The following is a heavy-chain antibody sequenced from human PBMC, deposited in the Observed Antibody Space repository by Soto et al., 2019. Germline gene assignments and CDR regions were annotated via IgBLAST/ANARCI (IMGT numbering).Heavy chain of an antibody. J-gene: IGHJ4*02. CDR3: ARGRSSSDDPRVFDY. CDR1: GGSFSGYY. D-gene: IGHD6-6*01. Sequence: QVQLQQWGAGLLKPSETLSLTCAVYGGSFSGYYWSWIRQPPGKGLEWIGEINHSGSTNYNPSLTSRVTISVDTSKNQFSLKLSSVTAADTAVYYCARGRSSSDDPRVFDYWGQGTLVTVSS. CDR2: INHSGST. V-gene: IGHV4-34*01.